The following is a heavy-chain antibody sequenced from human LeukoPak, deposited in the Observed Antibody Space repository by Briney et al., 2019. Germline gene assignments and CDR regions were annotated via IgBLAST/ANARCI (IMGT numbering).Heavy chain of an antibody. CDR3: ARESAQQLQLDP. CDR1: GFTFSSFW. CDR2: IWYDGSNK. V-gene: IGHV3-33*08. Sequence: GGSLRLSCAASGFTFSSFWMSWVRQAPGKGLEWVAVIWYDGSNKYYADSVKGRFTIPRDNSKNTLYLQMNSLRAEDTAVYYCARESAQQLQLDPWGQGTLVTVSS. J-gene: IGHJ5*02. D-gene: IGHD6-13*01.